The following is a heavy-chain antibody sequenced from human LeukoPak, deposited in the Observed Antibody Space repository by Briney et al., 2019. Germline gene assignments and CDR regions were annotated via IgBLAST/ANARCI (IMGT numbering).Heavy chain of an antibody. J-gene: IGHJ4*02. CDR1: GFTFDDYA. Sequence: PGGSLRLSCAASGFTFDDYAMHWVRQAPGKGLEWVSLISGDGDNTYYTDSVKGRFTISRDNTKNSLYLQMNSLRTEDTTLYYCAKDIYYGNALDFWGQGTLVTVSS. D-gene: IGHD4-17*01. CDR2: ISGDGDNT. CDR3: AKDIYYGNALDF. V-gene: IGHV3-43*02.